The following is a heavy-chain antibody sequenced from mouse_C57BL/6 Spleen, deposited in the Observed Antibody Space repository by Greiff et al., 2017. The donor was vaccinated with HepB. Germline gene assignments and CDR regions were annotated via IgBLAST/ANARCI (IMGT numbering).Heavy chain of an antibody. Sequence: EVMLVESGEGLVKPGGSLKLSCAASGFTFSSYAMSWVRQTPEKRLEWVAYISSGGDYIYYADTVKGRFTISRDNARNTLYLQMSSLKSEDTAMYYCTRGPPYYYGSSYDWYFDVWGTGTTVTVSS. CDR1: GFTFSSYA. D-gene: IGHD1-1*01. CDR3: TRGPPYYYGSSYDWYFDV. J-gene: IGHJ1*03. V-gene: IGHV5-9-1*02. CDR2: ISSGGDYI.